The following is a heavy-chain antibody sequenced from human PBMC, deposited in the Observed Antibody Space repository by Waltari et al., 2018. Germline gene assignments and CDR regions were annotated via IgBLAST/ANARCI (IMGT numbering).Heavy chain of an antibody. V-gene: IGHV1-3*01. CDR2: NNPSKGNT. J-gene: IGHJ4*02. D-gene: IGHD2-15*01. CDR3: ATNVYLPTLNFAS. Sequence: QVQLVQSGAEVKKPGASVEVSCKASGYTFTTYAINWVRQAPGQGLEWMGWNNPSKGNTKYSQKFQARVTITRDTVANAVGMDLSSLRSEDTAVYFCATNVYLPTLNFASWGQGTLVTVSS. CDR1: GYTFTTYA.